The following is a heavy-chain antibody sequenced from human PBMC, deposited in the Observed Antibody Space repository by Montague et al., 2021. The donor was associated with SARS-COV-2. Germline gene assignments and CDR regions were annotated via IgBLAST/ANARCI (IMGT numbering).Heavy chain of an antibody. CDR1: VGSISSGGYY. D-gene: IGHD3-22*01. J-gene: IGHJ3*02. CDR2: IYHTGST. Sequence: TLSLTCTVSVGSISSGGYYWSWIRQHPGKGLEWIGYIYHTGSTHYNPSLKSRVTISKETSKNHFSLNLSSVTAADSAVYYCARDSGYYDSSGYSYDAFDIWGQGTKVTVSS. CDR3: ARDSGYYDSSGYSYDAFDI. V-gene: IGHV4-31*03.